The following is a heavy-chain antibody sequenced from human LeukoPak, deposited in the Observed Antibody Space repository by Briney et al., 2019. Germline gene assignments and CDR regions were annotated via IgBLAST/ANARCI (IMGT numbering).Heavy chain of an antibody. V-gene: IGHV4-59*11. CDR1: GGSISSHY. CDR3: TRAPGYSSLYYFDY. Sequence: SETLSLTCTVSGGSISSHYWGWIRQPPGKGLEWIGYIYHSGSTNYNTSLKSRVTISLDTSKNQFSLKLSSVTAADTAVYYCTRAPGYSSLYYFDYWGQGTLVTVSS. J-gene: IGHJ4*02. D-gene: IGHD6-6*01. CDR2: IYHSGST.